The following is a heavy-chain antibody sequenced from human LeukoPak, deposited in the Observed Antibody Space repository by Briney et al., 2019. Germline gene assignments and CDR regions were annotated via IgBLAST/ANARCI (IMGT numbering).Heavy chain of an antibody. CDR3: ARGPYYYDSSGNAFDI. Sequence: SETLSLTCAVSGYSISSGYYWGWIRQPPGKGLEWIGTIYQSGSTNYNPSLKSRVTISVDTSKNQFSLKLSSVTAADTAVYYCARGPYYYDSSGNAFDIWGQGTMVTVSS. V-gene: IGHV4-38-2*01. D-gene: IGHD3-22*01. CDR1: GYSISSGYY. J-gene: IGHJ3*02. CDR2: IYQSGST.